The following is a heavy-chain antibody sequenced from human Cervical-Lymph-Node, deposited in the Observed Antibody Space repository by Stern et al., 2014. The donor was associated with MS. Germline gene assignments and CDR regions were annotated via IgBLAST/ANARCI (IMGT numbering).Heavy chain of an antibody. Sequence: QVTLKESGPTLVRPTQTLTLTCSLSGFSLNTRGVAVGWIRQPPGEALEWLALIYWKGNKRFSPSLESRLTITKDTSKTQVVLTMTNMDPVDTGTYYCAHFLSINISVSYYYYSLDVWGHGTPVTVSS. CDR1: GFSLNTRGVA. CDR3: AHFLSINISVSYYYYSLDV. J-gene: IGHJ6*02. CDR2: IYWKGNK. D-gene: IGHD2/OR15-2a*01. V-gene: IGHV2-5*01.